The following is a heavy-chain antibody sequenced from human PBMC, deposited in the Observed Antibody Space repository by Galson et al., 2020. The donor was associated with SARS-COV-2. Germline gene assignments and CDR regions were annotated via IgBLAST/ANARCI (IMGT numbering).Heavy chain of an antibody. CDR1: GFTFSRYG. Sequence: GGSLRLSCVASGFTFSRYGMSWVRQAPGQGLEWVATTSATTYYADSVRRRFIISRDDSNNILSLQLNGLSADDTAVYYCAKDFVRGIGYMDVWGPGTTVTVSS. J-gene: IGHJ6*03. CDR3: AKDFVRGIGYMDV. CDR2: TSATT. D-gene: IGHD3-10*02. V-gene: IGHV3-23*01.